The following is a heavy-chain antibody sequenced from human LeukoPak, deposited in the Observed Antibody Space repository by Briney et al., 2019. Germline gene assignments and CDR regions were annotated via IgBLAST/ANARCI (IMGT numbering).Heavy chain of an antibody. CDR3: ARTQPVGSYYYYYMDV. Sequence: PSETLSLTCTVSGGSISSYNWSWIRQPPGKGLEWIGYIYYSGSTNYNPSLKSRVTISVDTSKNQFSLKLSSVTAADTAVYYCARTQPVGSYYYYYMDVWGKGTTVTVSS. CDR1: GGSISSYN. D-gene: IGHD1-14*01. V-gene: IGHV4-59*01. CDR2: IYYSGST. J-gene: IGHJ6*03.